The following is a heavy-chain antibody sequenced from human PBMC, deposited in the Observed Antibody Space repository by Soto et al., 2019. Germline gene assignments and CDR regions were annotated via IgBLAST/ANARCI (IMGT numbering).Heavy chain of an antibody. CDR2: ISTDGSIT. V-gene: IGHV3-74*01. CDR3: ARDTNGLHY. CDR1: GLICGDYK. D-gene: IGHD2-8*01. Sequence: GGSKRLSCAASGLICGDYKGHWVRQAPGKGLVWVSRISTDGSITDYADSVKGRFTVSRDNAKNTLYLQMNSLRVDDTAVYYCARDTNGLHYWGQGTLVTVSS. J-gene: IGHJ4*02.